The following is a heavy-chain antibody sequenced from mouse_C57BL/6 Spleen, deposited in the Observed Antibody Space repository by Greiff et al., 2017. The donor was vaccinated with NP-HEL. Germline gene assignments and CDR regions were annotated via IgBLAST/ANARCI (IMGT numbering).Heavy chain of an antibody. V-gene: IGHV1-15*01. Sequence: VQLQQSGAELVRPGASVTLSCKASGYTFTDYEMHWVKQTPVHGLEWIGAIDPETGGTAYNQKFKGKAILTADKSSSTAYMELRSLTSEDSAVYYCTRLLRRPEDYWGQGTTLTVSS. CDR3: TRLLRRPEDY. CDR1: GYTFTDYE. CDR2: IDPETGGT. D-gene: IGHD1-1*01. J-gene: IGHJ2*01.